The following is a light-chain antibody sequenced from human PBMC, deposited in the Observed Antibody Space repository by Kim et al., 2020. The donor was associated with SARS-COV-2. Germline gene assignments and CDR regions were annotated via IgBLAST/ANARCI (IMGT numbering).Light chain of an antibody. CDR1: QSVRSN. J-gene: IGKJ1*01. V-gene: IGKV3-15*01. CDR3: QQYDSWPPLT. Sequence: SPGETATLSCRASQSVRSNLAWCQQKPGQAARLLIYYASSRATGIPARFSGSGSGTKFTPTISRLRSEDFAVYYWQQYDSWPPLTFGQGTKVDIK. CDR2: YAS.